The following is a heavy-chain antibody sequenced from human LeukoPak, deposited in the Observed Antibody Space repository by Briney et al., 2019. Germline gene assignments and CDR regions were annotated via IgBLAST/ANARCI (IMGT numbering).Heavy chain of an antibody. CDR1: GYSFTSYW. CDR2: IDPSDSYT. CDR3: ARHRYSSSWYSFDY. J-gene: IGHJ4*02. V-gene: IGHV5-10-1*01. Sequence: GESLKISCKGSGYSFTSYWIGWVRQMPGKGLEWMGRIDPSDSYTNYSPSFQGHVTISADKSISTAYLQWSSLKASDTAMYYCARHRYSSSWYSFDYWGQGTLVTVSS. D-gene: IGHD6-13*01.